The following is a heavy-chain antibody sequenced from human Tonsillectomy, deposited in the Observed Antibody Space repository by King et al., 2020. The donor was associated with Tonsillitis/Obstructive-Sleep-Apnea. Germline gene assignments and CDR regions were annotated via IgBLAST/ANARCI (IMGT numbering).Heavy chain of an antibody. CDR1: GGSFSGYY. D-gene: IGHD3-22*01. CDR3: ARGLRETYYYDSSGYYFDY. V-gene: IGHV4-34*01. J-gene: IGHJ4*02. Sequence: VQLQQWGAGLLKPSETLSLNCAVYGGSFSGYYWSWIRQPPGKGLEWIGKINHSGSTNYNPSLKSRVTISVDTSKNQFSVKLSSVTAADTAVYHCARGLRETYYYDSSGYYFDYWGQGTLVTVSS. CDR2: INHSGST.